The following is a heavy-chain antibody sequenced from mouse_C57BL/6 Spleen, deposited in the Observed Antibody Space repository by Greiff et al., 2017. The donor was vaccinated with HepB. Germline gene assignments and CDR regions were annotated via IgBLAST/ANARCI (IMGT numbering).Heavy chain of an antibody. Sequence: QVQLQQPGAELVKPGASVKLSCKASGYTFTSYWMQWVKQRPGQGLEWIGEIDPSDSYTNYNQKFKGKATLTVDTSSSTAYMQLSSLTSEDSAVYYCATQLGFFYFDYWGQGTTLTVSS. V-gene: IGHV1-50*01. CDR1: GYTFTSYW. J-gene: IGHJ2*01. CDR3: ATQLGFFYFDY. CDR2: IDPSDSYT. D-gene: IGHD3-1*01.